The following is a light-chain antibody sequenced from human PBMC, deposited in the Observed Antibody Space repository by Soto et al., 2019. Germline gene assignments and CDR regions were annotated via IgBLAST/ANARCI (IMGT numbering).Light chain of an antibody. CDR2: EVS. V-gene: IGLV2-14*01. CDR3: SSKRTTASLV. Sequence: QSVLTQPASVSGSPGQTITISFTGTSSDVGAYNYVSWYQQHPGKAPKLMIYEVSNRPSGVSDRFSGSKSGNTASLTISGLQAAHEADYYCSSKRTTASLVFGTGTKVTVL. J-gene: IGLJ1*01. CDR1: SSDVGAYNY.